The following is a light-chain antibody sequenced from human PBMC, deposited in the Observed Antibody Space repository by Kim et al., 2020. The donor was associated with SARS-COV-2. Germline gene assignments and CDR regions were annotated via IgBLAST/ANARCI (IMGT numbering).Light chain of an antibody. Sequence: LSPEERAPPSRRASQSVSGYLAWYKRKPGQAPRLLIYDASNRADGVPARCSGGGYGTDFTLTIGSLEPEDVAVYYCQQCRDWPLTFGGGTKVEIK. CDR3: QQCRDWPLT. J-gene: IGKJ4*01. CDR1: QSVSGY. V-gene: IGKV3-11*01. CDR2: DAS.